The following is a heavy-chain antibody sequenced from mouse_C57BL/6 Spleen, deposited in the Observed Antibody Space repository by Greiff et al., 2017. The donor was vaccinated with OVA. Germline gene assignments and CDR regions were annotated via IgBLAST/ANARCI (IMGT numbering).Heavy chain of an antibody. J-gene: IGHJ2*01. D-gene: IGHD2-2*01. Sequence: VQLQQPGAELVRPGSSVKLSCKASGYTFTSYWLHWVKQRPIQGLEWIGNIDPSDSENHYHQKFKDKATLTIDKSSSTAYMQLSSRTSEVSAVYYCARMGGYDGDYFGDWGQGTTLTVST. V-gene: IGHV1-52*01. CDR3: ARMGGYDGDYFGD. CDR2: IDPSDSEN. CDR1: GYTFTSYW.